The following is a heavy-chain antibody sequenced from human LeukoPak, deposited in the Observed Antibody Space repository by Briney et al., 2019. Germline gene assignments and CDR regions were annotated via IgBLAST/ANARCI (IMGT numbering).Heavy chain of an antibody. CDR1: GFTFSDYW. V-gene: IGHV3-7*03. Sequence: PGGSLRLSCAASGFTFSDYWMSWVRQAPGKGLAWVANIKQDGSEKYFVDSVKGRFTISRDNAKNSLYLQMSSLRAEDTAVYYCARGGSRHPSPEDYWGRGTLVTVSS. CDR3: ARGGSRHPSPEDY. J-gene: IGHJ4*02. CDR2: IKQDGSEK. D-gene: IGHD1-1*01.